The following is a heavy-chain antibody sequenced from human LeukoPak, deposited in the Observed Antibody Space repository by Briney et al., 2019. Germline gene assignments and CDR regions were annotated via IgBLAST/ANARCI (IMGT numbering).Heavy chain of an antibody. D-gene: IGHD1-26*01. CDR2: IDLSGGST. Sequence: ASVKVSCKASGYTFTGYYMHWVRQAPGRGLEWMGIIDLSGGSTSYAQKFQGRVTMTRDTSTSTVYMELSSLRSEDTAVYYCARDQGNGVGAPGYDAFDIWGQGTMVTVSS. CDR3: ARDQGNGVGAPGYDAFDI. CDR1: GYTFTGYY. V-gene: IGHV1-46*01. J-gene: IGHJ3*02.